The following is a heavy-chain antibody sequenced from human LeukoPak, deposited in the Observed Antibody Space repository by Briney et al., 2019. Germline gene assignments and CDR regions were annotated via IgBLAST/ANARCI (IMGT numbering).Heavy chain of an antibody. CDR3: ARASTVVVPAAMGGNWFDP. D-gene: IGHD2-2*01. V-gene: IGHV1-2*02. CDR2: INPNSGGT. Sequence: ASVKVSCKASGYTFTGYYMHWVRQAPGQGLEWMGWINPNSGGTNYAQKFQGRVTMTRDTSISTAYMELSRLRSDDTAVYYCARASTVVVPAAMGGNWFDPWGQGTLVTVSS. J-gene: IGHJ5*02. CDR1: GYTFTGYY.